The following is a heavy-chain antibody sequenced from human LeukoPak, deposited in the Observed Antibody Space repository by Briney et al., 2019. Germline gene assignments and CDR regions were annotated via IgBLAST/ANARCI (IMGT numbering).Heavy chain of an antibody. CDR3: ASTGAFDI. D-gene: IGHD4-17*01. J-gene: IGHJ3*02. CDR1: GFTFSNYA. V-gene: IGHV3-53*04. CDR2: TYSGGST. Sequence: GGSLRLSCAASGFTFSNYAMTWVRQAPGKGLEWVSVTYSGGSTYYADSVKDRFTISRRNSKNTLYLQMNSLRAEDTAVYYCASTGAFDIWGQGTMVTVSS.